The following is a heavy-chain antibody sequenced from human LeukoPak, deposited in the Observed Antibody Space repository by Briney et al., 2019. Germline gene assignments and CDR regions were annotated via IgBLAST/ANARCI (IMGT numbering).Heavy chain of an antibody. J-gene: IGHJ3*02. Sequence: GGSLRLSCTASGFMFRSYWMTWVRQAPGKGLEWVANIKYAGSGKNYLDSVRGRFTISRDDARNSLYLQMNSLRVEDTAVYYCARDKSIPNLDAFDIWGQGTMVTVSS. V-gene: IGHV3-7*05. CDR1: GFMFRSYW. CDR3: ARDKSIPNLDAFDI. CDR2: IKYAGSGK. D-gene: IGHD1-14*01.